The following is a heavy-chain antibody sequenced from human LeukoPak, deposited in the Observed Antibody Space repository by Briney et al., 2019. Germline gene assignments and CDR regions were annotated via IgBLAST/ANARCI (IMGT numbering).Heavy chain of an antibody. J-gene: IGHJ4*02. CDR1: GFIFSSYG. CDR3: AKDHDILTGYPLFDY. CDR2: VRYDGSNK. Sequence: GGSLRLSCAASGFIFSSYGMHWVRQAPGKGLEWVAFVRYDGSNKYYADSVKGRFTISRDNSKNTLYLQMSSLGAEDTAVYYCAKDHDILTGYPLFDYWGQGTLVTVSS. D-gene: IGHD3-9*01. V-gene: IGHV3-30*02.